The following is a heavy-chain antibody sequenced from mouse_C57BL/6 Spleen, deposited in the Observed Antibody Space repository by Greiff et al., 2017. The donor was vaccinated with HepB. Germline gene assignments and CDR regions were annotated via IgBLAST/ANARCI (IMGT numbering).Heavy chain of an antibody. J-gene: IGHJ2*01. CDR3: ARTGTGFDY. V-gene: IGHV1-59*01. Sequence: QVQLQQPGAELVRPGTSVKLSCKASGYTFTSYWMHWVKQRPGQGLERIGVIDPSDSYTNYNQKFKGKATLTVDTSSSTAYMQLSSLTSEDSAVYYCARTGTGFDYWGQGTTLTVSS. D-gene: IGHD4-1*01. CDR2: IDPSDSYT. CDR1: GYTFTSYW.